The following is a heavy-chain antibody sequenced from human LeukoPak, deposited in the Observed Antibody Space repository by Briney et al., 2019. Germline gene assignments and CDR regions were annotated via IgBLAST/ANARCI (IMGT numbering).Heavy chain of an antibody. D-gene: IGHD3-22*01. J-gene: IGHJ4*02. Sequence: ASVKVSCKASGYTFTSYGISWVRQAAGQGLEWMGWISAYNGNTNYAQKLQGRVTMTTDTSTSTAYMELRSLRSDDTAVYYCATTDYYDSSGYYNGGDYWGQGTLVTVSS. V-gene: IGHV1-18*01. CDR3: ATTDYYDSSGYYNGGDY. CDR2: ISAYNGNT. CDR1: GYTFTSYG.